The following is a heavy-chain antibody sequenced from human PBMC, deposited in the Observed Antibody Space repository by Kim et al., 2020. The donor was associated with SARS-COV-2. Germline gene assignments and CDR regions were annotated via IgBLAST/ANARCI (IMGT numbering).Heavy chain of an antibody. J-gene: IGHJ4*02. V-gene: IGHV3-21*01. Sequence: AGSVKGRFTIAGDNAKNSLYLQMNSLRAEDTAVYYCARGGPYCGGDCYDYWGQGTLVTVSS. D-gene: IGHD2-21*01. CDR3: ARGGPYCGGDCYDY.